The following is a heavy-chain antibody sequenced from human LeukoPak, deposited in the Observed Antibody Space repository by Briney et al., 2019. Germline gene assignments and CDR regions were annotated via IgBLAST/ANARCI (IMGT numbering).Heavy chain of an antibody. CDR1: GFTFSTYR. J-gene: IGHJ4*02. CDR2: IKQDGSEK. Sequence: GGFLRLSCAASGFTFSTYRMSWVRQAPGKGLEWVANIKQDGSEKHYVDSVKGRFTISRDNSKNTLYLQMNSLRADDTAVYYCARTIGHCSGGSCYYFDYWGQGTLVTVSS. V-gene: IGHV3-7*03. D-gene: IGHD2-15*01. CDR3: ARTIGHCSGGSCYYFDY.